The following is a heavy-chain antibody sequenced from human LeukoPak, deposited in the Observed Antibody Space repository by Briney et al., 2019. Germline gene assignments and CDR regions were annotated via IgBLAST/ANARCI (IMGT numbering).Heavy chain of an antibody. J-gene: IGHJ2*01. CDR2: ISSGGSTI. Sequence: PGGSLRLSCAASGFTVSSYEMNWVRQAPGKGLEWISYISSGGSTIYYADSVKGRFTISGDNAKNSLSLQMNSLRDEDSAIYYCARLFDLWGRGTLVTVSS. CDR3: ARLFDL. CDR1: GFTVSSYE. V-gene: IGHV3-48*03.